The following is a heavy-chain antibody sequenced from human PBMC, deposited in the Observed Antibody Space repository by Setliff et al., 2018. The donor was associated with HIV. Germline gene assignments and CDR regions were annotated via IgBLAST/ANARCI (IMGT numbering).Heavy chain of an antibody. D-gene: IGHD1-26*01. CDR3: ARAGMGALRSLFDY. Sequence: SETLSLTCAVSGDSITSRNYHWDWVRQPPGKGLEWIASIYHSGSTYYNPSLKSRVIISVDTSKNQFSLKLNSVTAADTAIYYCARAGMGALRSLFDYWGQGTLVTVSS. J-gene: IGHJ4*02. V-gene: IGHV4-39*07. CDR1: GDSITSRNYH. CDR2: IYHSGST.